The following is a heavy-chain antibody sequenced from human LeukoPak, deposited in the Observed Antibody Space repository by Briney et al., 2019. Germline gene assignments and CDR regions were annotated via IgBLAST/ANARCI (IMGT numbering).Heavy chain of an antibody. Sequence: SETLSLTCTVSGGSISSYYWGWIRQPPGKRLEWIGSIYYSGTTYYNPSLKSRVIISVDTSKNHFSLRLSSVTAADTAVYYCARVGIAAAGSGVDYWGQGTLVTVSS. V-gene: IGHV4-59*08. CDR2: IYYSGTT. CDR3: ARVGIAAAGSGVDY. D-gene: IGHD6-13*01. CDR1: GGSISSYY. J-gene: IGHJ4*02.